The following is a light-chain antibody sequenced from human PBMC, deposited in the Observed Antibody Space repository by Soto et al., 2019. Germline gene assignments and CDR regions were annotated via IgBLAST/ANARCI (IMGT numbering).Light chain of an antibody. CDR1: SSDIGSYNH. Sequence: QSALTQPASVSGSPGQSITISCSGTSSDIGSYNHVAWYQQFPGKSPKLMIYAVSDRPPGVSDRFSGSKSGTSASLAITGLQAEDEADYYCQSSDSSLNVFGTGTKLTVL. V-gene: IGLV2-14*03. CDR3: QSSDSSLNV. CDR2: AVS. J-gene: IGLJ1*01.